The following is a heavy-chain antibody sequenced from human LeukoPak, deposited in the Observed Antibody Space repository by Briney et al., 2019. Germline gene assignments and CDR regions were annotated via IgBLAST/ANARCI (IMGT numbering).Heavy chain of an antibody. D-gene: IGHD6-19*01. CDR3: ARDQSGSGIAVAGDDYYFDY. CDR1: GGSISSGSYY. CDR2: IYTSGST. V-gene: IGHV4-61*02. Sequence: SETLSLTCTVSGGSISSGSYYWSWIRQPAGKGLEWIGRIYTSGSTNYNPSLKGRVTMSVDTSKNQFSLKLSSVTAADTAVYYCARDQSGSGIAVAGDDYYFDYWGQGTLVTVSS. J-gene: IGHJ4*02.